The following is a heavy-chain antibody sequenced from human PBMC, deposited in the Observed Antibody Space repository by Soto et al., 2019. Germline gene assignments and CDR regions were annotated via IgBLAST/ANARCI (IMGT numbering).Heavy chain of an antibody. V-gene: IGHV3-21*01. CDR1: GFTFSSYS. CDR2: ISSSSSYI. Sequence: EVQLVESGGGLVKPGGSLRLSCAASGFTFSSYSMNWVRQAPGKGLEWVSSISSSSSYIYYADSVKGRFTISRDNAKNSLDLQMNSLRAEDTAVYYCASSGYSGYDLDYWGQGTLVTVSS. J-gene: IGHJ4*02. D-gene: IGHD5-12*01. CDR3: ASSGYSGYDLDY.